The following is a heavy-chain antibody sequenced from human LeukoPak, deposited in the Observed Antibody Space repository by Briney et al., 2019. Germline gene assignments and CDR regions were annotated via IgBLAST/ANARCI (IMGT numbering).Heavy chain of an antibody. CDR2: IYHSGST. J-gene: IGHJ4*02. V-gene: IGHV4-4*02. D-gene: IGHD3/OR15-3a*01. Sequence: SETLSLTCAVSGGSISSSNWWSWVRQPPGKGLEWIGEIYHSGSTNYNPSLKSRVTISVDTSKNQFSLKLSSVTAADTAVYYCARHAGTGYHFDYWGQGTLVTVSS. CDR1: GGSISSSNW. CDR3: ARHAGTGYHFDY.